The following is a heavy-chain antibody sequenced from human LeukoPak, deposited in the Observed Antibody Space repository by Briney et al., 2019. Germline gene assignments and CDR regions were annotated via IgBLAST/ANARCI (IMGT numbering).Heavy chain of an antibody. CDR2: ISGSGGST. V-gene: IGHV3-23*01. CDR3: AKVLNIGGRWFDY. Sequence: GGSLRLSCAASGFTFSSYAMSWVRQAPGKGLEWVSGISGSGGSTYYADSVKGRFTISRDNSKNTLYLQMNNLRAEDTAVYYCAKVLNIGGRWFDYWGQGSLVTVSS. J-gene: IGHJ4*02. CDR1: GFTFSSYA. D-gene: IGHD3-9*01.